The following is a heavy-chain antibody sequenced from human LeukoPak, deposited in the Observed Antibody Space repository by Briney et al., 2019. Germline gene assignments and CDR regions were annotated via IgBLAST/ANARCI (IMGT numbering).Heavy chain of an antibody. CDR3: AREGPYSDSSRSRFDY. V-gene: IGHV1-46*01. J-gene: IGHJ4*02. Sequence: ASVKVSCKASGYTFTNYYIHWVRQAPGQGLEWTGIINPSGGSTSYAQKFQGRVTMTRDTSTSTVYMERSSLRSEDTAVYYCAREGPYSDSSRSRFDYWGQGTLVTVSS. CDR2: INPSGGST. D-gene: IGHD6-6*01. CDR1: GYTFTNYY.